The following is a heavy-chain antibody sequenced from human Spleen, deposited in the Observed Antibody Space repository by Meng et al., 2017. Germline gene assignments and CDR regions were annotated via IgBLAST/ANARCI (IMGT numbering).Heavy chain of an antibody. CDR3: ARQEVALDY. CDR1: GFTFGSYG. CDR2: IWYDGSNE. D-gene: IGHD2-15*01. V-gene: IGHV3-33*01. J-gene: IGHJ4*02. Sequence: VQLLESGGGFVQPGGSLRLSCAASGFTFGSYGMHWVRQAPGKGLEWVAVIWYDGSNEYYADSVKGRFTISRDNSRNTVYLQMNSLRAEDTALYYCARQEVALDYWGQGTLVTVSS.